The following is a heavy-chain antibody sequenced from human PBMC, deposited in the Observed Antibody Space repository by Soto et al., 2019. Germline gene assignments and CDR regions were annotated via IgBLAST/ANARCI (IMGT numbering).Heavy chain of an antibody. J-gene: IGHJ6*02. CDR2: TYYRSKWYN. Sequence: PSQTLSLTCAISGGSVSSNSAAWNWIRQSPSRGLEWLGRTYYRSKWYNDYAVSVKSRITINPDTSKNQFSLQLNSVTPEDTAVYYCARAVVAATPAGYYYYGMDVWGQGTTVTVSS. V-gene: IGHV6-1*01. CDR1: GGSVSSNSAA. CDR3: ARAVVAATPAGYYYYGMDV. D-gene: IGHD2-15*01.